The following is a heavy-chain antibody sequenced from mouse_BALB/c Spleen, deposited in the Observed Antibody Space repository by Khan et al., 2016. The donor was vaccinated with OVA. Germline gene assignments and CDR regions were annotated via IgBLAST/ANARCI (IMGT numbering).Heavy chain of an antibody. V-gene: IGHV1-7*01. J-gene: IGHJ2*01. CDR1: GYTFINYW. CDR2: INPSTGYT. CDR3: ARRGLRWDFDY. Sequence: QVQLQQSGAELAKPGASVKMSCKASGYTFINYWIHWIKQRPGQGLKWIGYINPSTGYTEYTQNFKDQATLTADTSSSTAYMQMSSLTSEDSTVYYCARRGLRWDFDYWGQGTTLTVSS. D-gene: IGHD1-1*01.